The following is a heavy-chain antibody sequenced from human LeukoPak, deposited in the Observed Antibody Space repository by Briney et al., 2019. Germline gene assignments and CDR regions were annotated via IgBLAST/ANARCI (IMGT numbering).Heavy chain of an antibody. CDR2: IKSKTDGGTT. CDR3: TTAPQLAAAGTGDY. CDR1: GFTVSDTY. J-gene: IGHJ4*02. D-gene: IGHD6-13*01. V-gene: IGHV3-15*01. Sequence: GGSLRLSCAVSGFTVSDTYMSWVRQAPGKGLEWVGRIKSKTDGGTTDYAAPVKGRFTISRDDSENTLYLQMNSLKTEDTAVYYCTTAPQLAAAGTGDYWGQGTLVTVSS.